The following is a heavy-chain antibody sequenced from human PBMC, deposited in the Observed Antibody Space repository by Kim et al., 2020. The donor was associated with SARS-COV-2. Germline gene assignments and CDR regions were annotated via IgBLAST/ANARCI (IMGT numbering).Heavy chain of an antibody. J-gene: IGHJ6*02. V-gene: IGHV4-39*01. CDR1: GGSISSSSYY. D-gene: IGHD3-22*01. CDR2: IYYSGST. CDR3: ARHPFITMIVVAQGYYYGMDV. Sequence: SETLSLTCTVSGGSISSSSYYWGWIRQPPGKGLEWIGSIYYSGSTYYNPSLKSRVTISVDTSKNQFSLKLSSVTAADTAVYYCARHPFITMIVVAQGYYYGMDVWGQGTTVTVSS.